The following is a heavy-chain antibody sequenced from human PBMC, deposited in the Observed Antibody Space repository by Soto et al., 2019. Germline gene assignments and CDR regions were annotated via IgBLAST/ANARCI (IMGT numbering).Heavy chain of an antibody. CDR3: ARRWGSYFDY. CDR2: IYYSAST. D-gene: IGHD7-27*01. V-gene: IGHV4-59*01. J-gene: IGHJ4*02. CDR1: GGSISSYY. Sequence: SETLSLTCTVSGGSISSYYWSWIRQPPGKGLEWIGYIYYSASTNYNPSLKSRVTISVDTSKNQFSLKLSSVTAADTAVYYCARRWGSYFDYWGQGTLVTVSS.